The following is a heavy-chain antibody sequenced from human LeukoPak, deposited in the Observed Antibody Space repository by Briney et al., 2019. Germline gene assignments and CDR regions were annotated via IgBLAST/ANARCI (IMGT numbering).Heavy chain of an antibody. Sequence: GASAKVSCMASGYTFTGHAMNWVRQAPGQGPEWMGYINTKTGNPTYAQGFTGRFVFSLDTSVSTAYLQISSLKPEDTGVYYCAKGGWVAVTGMDSWGQGTLVTVSS. CDR2: INTKTGNP. CDR1: GYTFTGHA. J-gene: IGHJ4*02. V-gene: IGHV7-4-1*02. CDR3: AKGGWVAVTGMDS. D-gene: IGHD6-19*01.